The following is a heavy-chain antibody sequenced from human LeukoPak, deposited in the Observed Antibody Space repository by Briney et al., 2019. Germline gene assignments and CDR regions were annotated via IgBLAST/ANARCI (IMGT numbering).Heavy chain of an antibody. Sequence: GGSLRLSCAASGFTFSDYYMSWIRQAPGKGLEWVSYISSSGSTIYYAVSVKGRFTISRDNAKNSLYLQMNSLRAEDTAVYYCATHYGGPLRRAFDIWGQGTMVTVSS. J-gene: IGHJ3*02. D-gene: IGHD4-23*01. CDR2: ISSSGSTI. CDR1: GFTFSDYY. V-gene: IGHV3-11*01. CDR3: ATHYGGPLRRAFDI.